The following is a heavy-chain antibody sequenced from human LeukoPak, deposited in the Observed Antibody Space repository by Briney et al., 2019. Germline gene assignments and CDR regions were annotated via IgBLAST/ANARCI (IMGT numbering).Heavy chain of an antibody. J-gene: IGHJ3*02. D-gene: IGHD2/OR15-2a*01. CDR1: GLTFSSHG. Sequence: PGGSLRLSCAASGLTFSSHGMHWVRQAPGKGLEWAAFIRYDGSNEYYADSVKGRFTISRDNSENTLYLQMNSLRAEDTAVYYCAKEDNLIEERAFDSWGQGTMVTVSS. V-gene: IGHV3-30*02. CDR2: IRYDGSNE. CDR3: AKEDNLIEERAFDS.